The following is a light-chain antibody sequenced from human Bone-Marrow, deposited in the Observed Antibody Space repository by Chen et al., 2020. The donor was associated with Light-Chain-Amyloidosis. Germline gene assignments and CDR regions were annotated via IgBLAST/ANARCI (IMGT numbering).Light chain of an antibody. J-gene: IGLJ3*02. CDR3: QSYDSSLSGSV. CDR2: GNS. Sequence: QPVLTQPPSVSGAPGQRVTSSCTGSSSNNGAGHDVHWYQQLPGTAPKLLIYGNSNRPSGVPDRFSGSKSGTSASLAITGLQAEDEADYYCQSYDSSLSGSVFGGGTKLTVL. V-gene: IGLV1-40*01. CDR1: SSNNGAGHD.